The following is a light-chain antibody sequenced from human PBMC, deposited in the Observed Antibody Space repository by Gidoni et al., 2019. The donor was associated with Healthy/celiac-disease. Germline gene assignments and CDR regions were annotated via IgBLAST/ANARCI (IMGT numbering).Light chain of an antibody. Sequence: DVVMTQSPLSLPVTPGEPASLPCRSSQSLLHSNGYDYLDWYLQKPGQSPQLLIYLGSNRASGVPDRFSGSGSGTDFTLKISRVEAEDVGIYYCMQALQTPITFGQGTRLDIK. CDR2: LGS. J-gene: IGKJ5*01. V-gene: IGKV2-28*01. CDR3: MQALQTPIT. CDR1: QSLLHSNGYDY.